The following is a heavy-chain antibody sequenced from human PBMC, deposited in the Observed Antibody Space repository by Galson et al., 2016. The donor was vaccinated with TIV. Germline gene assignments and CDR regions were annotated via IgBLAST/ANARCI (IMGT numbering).Heavy chain of an antibody. D-gene: IGHD1-1*01. CDR3: ARYSNDEGDAYGFAY. V-gene: IGHV4-34*01. CDR2: INHRAIT. CDR1: GGSLSGYY. Sequence: ETLSLTCAVYGGSLSGYYWSWLRQSPGKGLEGIGEINHRAITNYNPSPKSRVAKSVDTSKNQFSLKVSSVTAADTAVYYCARYSNDEGDAYGFAYWGQGTLVTVSS. J-gene: IGHJ4*02.